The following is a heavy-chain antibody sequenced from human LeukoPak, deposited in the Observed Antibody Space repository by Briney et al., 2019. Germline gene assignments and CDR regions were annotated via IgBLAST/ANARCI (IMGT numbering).Heavy chain of an antibody. Sequence: SETLSLTCTVSCGSISSYYWSWIRQTPGKGLEWIGYVYYSGSTNYNPSLKSRVTISVDTSKNQFSLKLSSVTAADTSEYCCARLDFVWLLLTPNSWFDPRGEGTLVTVCS. D-gene: IGHD3-9*01. V-gene: IGHV4-59*01. CDR1: CGSISSYY. CDR3: ARLDFVWLLLTPNSWFDP. CDR2: VYYSGST. J-gene: IGHJ5*02.